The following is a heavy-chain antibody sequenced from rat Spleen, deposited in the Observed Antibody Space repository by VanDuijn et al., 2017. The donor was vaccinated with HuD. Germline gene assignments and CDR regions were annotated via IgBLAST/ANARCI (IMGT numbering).Heavy chain of an antibody. V-gene: IGHV2-1*01. Sequence: QVQLKESGPGLVQPSQTLSLTCTVSGFSLISNSVHWIRQPPGRGLEWMGGIWGDESTDYNSALKSRLSISRDTSKNQVFLRMNSLQTDDTGTYYCTIHPRYWGQGVMVTVSS. CDR2: IWGDEST. CDR1: GFSLISNS. J-gene: IGHJ2*01. D-gene: IGHD3-1*01. CDR3: TIHPRY.